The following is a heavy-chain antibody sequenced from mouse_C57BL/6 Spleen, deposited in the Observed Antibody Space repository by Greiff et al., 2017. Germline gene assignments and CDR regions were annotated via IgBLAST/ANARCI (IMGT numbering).Heavy chain of an antibody. D-gene: IGHD2-2*01. CDR3: AGYGYEFAY. J-gene: IGHJ3*01. V-gene: IGHV1-22*01. CDR2: INPNNGGT. Sequence: VQLKESGPELVKPGASVKMSCKASGYTFTDYNMHWVKQSHGKSLEWIGYINPNNGGTSYNQKFKGKATLTVNKSSSTAYMELRSLTAEDSAVYYCAGYGYEFAYWGQGTLVTVSA. CDR1: GYTFTDYN.